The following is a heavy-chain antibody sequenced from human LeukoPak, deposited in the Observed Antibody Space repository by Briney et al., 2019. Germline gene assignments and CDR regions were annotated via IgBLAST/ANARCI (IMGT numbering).Heavy chain of an antibody. V-gene: IGHV1-2*02. CDR1: GYTFTGYY. CDR2: INPNSGGT. D-gene: IGHD5-24*01. J-gene: IGHJ3*02. Sequence: ASVKVSCKASGYTFTGYYMHWVRQAPGQGLEWMGWINPNSGGTNYAQKFQGRVTMTRDTSISTAYMELSRLRSDDTAVYYCARFQNHKRWLQFERAFDTWGQGTMVTVSS. CDR3: ARFQNHKRWLQFERAFDT.